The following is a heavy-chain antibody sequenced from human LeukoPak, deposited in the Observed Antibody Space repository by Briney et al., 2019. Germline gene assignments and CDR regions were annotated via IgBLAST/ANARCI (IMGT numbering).Heavy chain of an antibody. V-gene: IGHV3-48*01. Sequence: GGSLRLSCAASGFTFSSYTMNWVRQPPGKGLEWVSNIGASSTTIYYADSVKGRFTISRDNAKNSLYLQMNSLRAEDTAVYYCAKGLYCSSTSCSYYFDYWGQGTLVTVSS. CDR2: IGASSTTI. D-gene: IGHD2-2*01. CDR3: AKGLYCSSTSCSYYFDY. CDR1: GFTFSSYT. J-gene: IGHJ4*02.